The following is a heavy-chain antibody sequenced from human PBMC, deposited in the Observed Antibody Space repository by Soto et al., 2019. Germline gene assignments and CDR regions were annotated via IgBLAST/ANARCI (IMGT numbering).Heavy chain of an antibody. CDR1: GYSFTSYW. CDR3: AGIIAAAGMSANY. D-gene: IGHD6-13*01. Sequence: GESLKISCKGSGYSFTSYWIGWVRQMPGKGLEWMGIIYPGDSDTRYSPSFQGQVTISADKSTSTAYLQWSSLKASDTAMYYCAGIIAAAGMSANYWGQGTLVTVSS. CDR2: IYPGDSDT. J-gene: IGHJ4*02. V-gene: IGHV5-51*01.